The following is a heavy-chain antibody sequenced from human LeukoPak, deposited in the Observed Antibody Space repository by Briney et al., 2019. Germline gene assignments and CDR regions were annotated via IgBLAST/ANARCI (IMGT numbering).Heavy chain of an antibody. J-gene: IGHJ4*02. CDR1: GYTFTSYD. CDR3: ARAFYYDSRGYRPLDY. Sequence: ASVKVSCKASGYTFTSYDISWVRQATGQGLEWMGWISAYNGDTNYAQKLQGRVTMTTDTSTSTAYMELRSLRSDDTAVYYCARAFYYDSRGYRPLDYWGQGTLVTVSS. CDR2: ISAYNGDT. V-gene: IGHV1-18*01. D-gene: IGHD3-22*01.